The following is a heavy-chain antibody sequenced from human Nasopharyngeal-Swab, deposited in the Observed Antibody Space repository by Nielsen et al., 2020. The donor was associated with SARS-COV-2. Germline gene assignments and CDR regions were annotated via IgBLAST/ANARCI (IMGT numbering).Heavy chain of an antibody. CDR2: ISWNSGST. J-gene: IGHJ5*02. CDR3: AKDINSYGSRDWFDP. Sequence: GGSLRLSCAASGFTFDDYAMHWVRQAPGKGLEWVSGISWNSGSTYYADSVKGRFTISRDNSKNSLYLQMNSLRTEDTALYYCAKDINSYGSRDWFDPWGQGTLVTVSS. CDR1: GFTFDDYA. D-gene: IGHD5-18*01. V-gene: IGHV3-43*02.